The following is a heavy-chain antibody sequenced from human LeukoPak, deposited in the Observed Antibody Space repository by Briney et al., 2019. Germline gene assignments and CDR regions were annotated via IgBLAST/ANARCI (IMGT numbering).Heavy chain of an antibody. V-gene: IGHV1-69*06. J-gene: IGHJ4*02. CDR2: IIPIFGTA. CDR3: ARGWDYDSGGRPTAYVH. CDR1: GGTFSNYA. D-gene: IGHD3-22*01. Sequence: SVKVSCKASGGTFSNYAINWVRQAPGQGLEWMGGIIPIFGTANYAQKFQGRVTITADKSTSTVYMELNSLKSEDTAVHYCARGWDYDSGGRPTAYVHWGQGTLVTVSS.